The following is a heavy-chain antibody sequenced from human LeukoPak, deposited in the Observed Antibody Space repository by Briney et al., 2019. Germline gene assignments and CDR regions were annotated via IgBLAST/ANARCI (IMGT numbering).Heavy chain of an antibody. CDR2: ISGSGGST. V-gene: IGHV3-23*01. CDR3: AKGNTMIVVVITGYMDV. D-gene: IGHD3-22*01. Sequence: GGSLRLSCAASGFTFSSYAMSWVRQAPGKGLEWVSAISGSGGSTYYADSVKGRLTISRDNSKNTLYLQMNCLRAEDTAVYYCAKGNTMIVVVITGYMDVWGKGTTVTVSS. J-gene: IGHJ6*03. CDR1: GFTFSSYA.